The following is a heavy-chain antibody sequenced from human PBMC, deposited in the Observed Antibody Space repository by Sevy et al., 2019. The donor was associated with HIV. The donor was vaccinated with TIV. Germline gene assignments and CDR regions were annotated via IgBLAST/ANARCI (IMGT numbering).Heavy chain of an antibody. CDR1: GFILKSFW. J-gene: IGHJ4*02. D-gene: IGHD3-10*01. CDR2: IKSNSDGGTT. V-gene: IGHV3-15*01. Sequence: GSLRLSCEASGFILKSFWIHWVRQAPGKGLEWVGRIKSNSDGGTTDSAAPVEGRFTMSRDDSENRVYLQINNLKADDTAVYYCATAPGTGYWGQGTLVTVSS. CDR3: ATAPGTGY.